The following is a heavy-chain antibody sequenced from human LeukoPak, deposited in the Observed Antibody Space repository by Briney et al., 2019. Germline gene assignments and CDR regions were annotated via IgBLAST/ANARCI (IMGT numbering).Heavy chain of an antibody. V-gene: IGHV3-21*01. CDR1: GFTFSSYS. Sequence: PGGSLRLSCAASGFTFSSYSMNWVRQAPGKGLEWVSSVSSSSSYIYYADSVKGRFTTSRDNAKNSLHLQMNSLRAEDTAVYYCRYYDSSGLFDYWGQGTLVTVSS. CDR2: VSSSSSYI. D-gene: IGHD3-22*01. J-gene: IGHJ4*02. CDR3: RYYDSSGLFDY.